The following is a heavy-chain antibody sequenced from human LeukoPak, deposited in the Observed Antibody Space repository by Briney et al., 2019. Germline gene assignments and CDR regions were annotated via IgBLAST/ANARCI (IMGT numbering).Heavy chain of an antibody. Sequence: SEILSLTCAVYGGSFSGYYWSWIRQPPGKGLEWIGEINHSGSTYYNPSLKSRVTISVDTSKNQFSLKLSSVTAADTAVYYCARGLLYYDSSGYYRTVAYFDYWGQGTLVTVSS. CDR1: GGSFSGYY. CDR2: INHSGST. J-gene: IGHJ4*02. CDR3: ARGLLYYDSSGYYRTVAYFDY. V-gene: IGHV4-34*01. D-gene: IGHD3-22*01.